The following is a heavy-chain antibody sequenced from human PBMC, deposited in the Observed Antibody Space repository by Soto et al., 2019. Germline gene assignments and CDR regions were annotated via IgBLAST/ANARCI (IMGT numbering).Heavy chain of an antibody. CDR2: ISLDGRNK. V-gene: IGHV3-30*18. CDR3: AKVLPVDASDL. J-gene: IGHJ3*01. Sequence: QVELVESGGGVVQPGRSLRLSCAASGFTFKTFAWGGFRQAQGKALEWVAFISLDGRNKYSWDSVRGRFTISRDNSKNTLYLQMNSLRVEDTALYYGAKVLPVDASDLWGHGAMVIVSS. CDR1: GFTFKTFA.